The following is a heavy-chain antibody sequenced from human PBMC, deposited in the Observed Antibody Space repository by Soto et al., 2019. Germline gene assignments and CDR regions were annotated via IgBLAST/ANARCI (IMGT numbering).Heavy chain of an antibody. CDR3: ARDISRYYGSGSSYYYYGMHV. Sequence: QVQLVQSGAEVKKPGSSVKVSCKASGGTFSSYAISWVRQAPGQGLEWMGGIIPIFRTANYAQKFQGRVTITADESTSTAYMELSSLRSEDTAVYYCARDISRYYGSGSSYYYYGMHVWGQGTTVTVSS. D-gene: IGHD3-10*01. J-gene: IGHJ6*02. CDR2: IIPIFRTA. CDR1: GGTFSSYA. V-gene: IGHV1-69*01.